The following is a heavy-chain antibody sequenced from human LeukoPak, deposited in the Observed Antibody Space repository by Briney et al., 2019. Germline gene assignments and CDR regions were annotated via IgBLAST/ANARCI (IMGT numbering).Heavy chain of an antibody. CDR2: ISSSSSYI. Sequence: PGGSLRLSCAASGFTFDDYAMHWVRQAPGKGLEWVSSISSSSSYIYYADSVKGRFTISRDNVKNSLYLQMNSLRAEDTAVYYCARGISYYYYMDVWGKGTTVTVSS. CDR1: GFTFDDYA. CDR3: ARGISYYYYMDV. V-gene: IGHV3-21*01. D-gene: IGHD2-15*01. J-gene: IGHJ6*03.